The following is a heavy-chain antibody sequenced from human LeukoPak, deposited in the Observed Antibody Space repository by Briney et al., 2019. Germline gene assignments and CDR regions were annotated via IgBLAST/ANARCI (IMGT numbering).Heavy chain of an antibody. D-gene: IGHD2-8*01. CDR3: ARTKTANDCTFDY. Sequence: SETLSLTCTVSGGSINSNNYYWGWIRQPPGKGLEWIGSIYYSGSTYYNSSLKSRVTISVDTSKNQFSLKLSSVTAADTAVYYCARTKTANDCTFDYWGQGTLVTVSS. J-gene: IGHJ4*02. CDR1: GGSINSNNYY. V-gene: IGHV4-39*01. CDR2: IYYSGST.